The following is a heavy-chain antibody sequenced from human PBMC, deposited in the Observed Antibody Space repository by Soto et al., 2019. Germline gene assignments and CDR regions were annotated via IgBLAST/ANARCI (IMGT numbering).Heavy chain of an antibody. V-gene: IGHV4-30-2*01. CDR3: ARGGGFDSFDY. CDR2: INHLETT. CDR1: GASITYGAYS. J-gene: IGHJ4*02. Sequence: PSETLSLTCTVSGASITYGAYSFICIRQTPGKGLEWIGYINHLETTFYNPSFESRLTLPIDRTKNQFSLNLKSMSAADRAVYFCARGGGFDSFDYWGQGILVTVSS. D-gene: IGHD3-10*01.